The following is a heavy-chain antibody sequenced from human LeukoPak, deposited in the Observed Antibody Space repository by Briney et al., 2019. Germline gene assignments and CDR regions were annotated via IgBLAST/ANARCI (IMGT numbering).Heavy chain of an antibody. CDR1: GGSISSYY. CDR3: ARPSSGYDSGAFDI. D-gene: IGHD5-12*01. Sequence: PSETLSLTCTASGGSISSYYWSWIRQPPGKGLEWIGYIYYSGSTNYNPSLKSRVTISVDTSKNQFSLKLSSVTAADTAVYYCARPSSGYDSGAFDIWGQGTMVTVSS. J-gene: IGHJ3*02. V-gene: IGHV4-59*08. CDR2: IYYSGST.